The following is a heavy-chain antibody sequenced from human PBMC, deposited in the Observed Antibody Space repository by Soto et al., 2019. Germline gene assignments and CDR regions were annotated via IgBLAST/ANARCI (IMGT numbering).Heavy chain of an antibody. CDR2: ISGSGSST. CDR3: AKDLPGELVATCVEP. J-gene: IGHJ5*02. V-gene: IGHV3-23*01. D-gene: IGHD1-26*01. Sequence: GGSLRLSWAASGFTFSSYSMIWVRQAPGKGLEWVSVISGSGSSTYYVDSVKGRFTISRDNSKNTLYLQTNSLRVEDTALYYCAKDLPGELVATCVEPCGQGTLVTVSS. CDR1: GFTFSSYS.